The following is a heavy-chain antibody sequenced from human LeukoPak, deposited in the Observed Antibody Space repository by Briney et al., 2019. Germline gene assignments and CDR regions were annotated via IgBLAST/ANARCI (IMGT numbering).Heavy chain of an antibody. V-gene: IGHV1-2*06. D-gene: IGHD2-15*01. J-gene: IGHJ5*02. Sequence: ASVKVSCKASGYTLTAYYIYWVRQAPGQGLEWMGRINPNSGGTDYAQNFQGRVTMTRDTSISTAYMELSRLRSDDTAVYYCARGYCSGGTCYLVENWLDPWGQGTLVTVHS. CDR2: INPNSGGT. CDR1: GYTLTAYY. CDR3: ARGYCSGGTCYLVENWLDP.